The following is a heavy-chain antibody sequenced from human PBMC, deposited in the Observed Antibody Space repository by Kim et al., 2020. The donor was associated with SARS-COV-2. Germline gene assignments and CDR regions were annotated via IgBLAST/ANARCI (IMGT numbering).Heavy chain of an antibody. CDR3: ARGFSSTSVNYFLDV. V-gene: IGHV4-34*01. Sequence: NPSLKSRVAMSVDTSKSQFSLNVSSVTAADTAVYYCARGFSSTSVNYFLDVWGKGTTVTVSS. D-gene: IGHD6-19*01. J-gene: IGHJ6*03.